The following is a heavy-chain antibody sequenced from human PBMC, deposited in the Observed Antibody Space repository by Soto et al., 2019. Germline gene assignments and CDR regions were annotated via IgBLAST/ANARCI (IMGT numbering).Heavy chain of an antibody. J-gene: IGHJ4*02. Sequence: ASVKVSCKASGYTFTGYYMHWVRQAPGQGLEWMGWINPNSGGTNYAQKFQGWVTMTRDTSISTAYMELSRLRSDDTAVYYCARSARAVAALNYFDYWGQGTLVTVSS. CDR3: ARSARAVAALNYFDY. CDR1: GYTFTGYY. D-gene: IGHD6-19*01. V-gene: IGHV1-2*04. CDR2: INPNSGGT.